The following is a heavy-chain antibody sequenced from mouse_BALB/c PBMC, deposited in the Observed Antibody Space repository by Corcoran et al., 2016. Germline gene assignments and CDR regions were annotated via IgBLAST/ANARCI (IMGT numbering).Heavy chain of an antibody. D-gene: IGHD2-1*01. CDR3: GRSREGNYVVY. V-gene: IGHV14-3*02. Sequence: EVQLQQSGAELVKPGASVKLSCTASGFNIKDTYMHWVKQRPEQGLEWIGRIDPANGSTKSDPKFQGKATMTADTSSNTVYLQVSSLTSEATAVYYCGRSREGNYVVYWGQGTTLTVSS. CDR1: GFNIKDTY. CDR2: IDPANGST. J-gene: IGHJ2*01.